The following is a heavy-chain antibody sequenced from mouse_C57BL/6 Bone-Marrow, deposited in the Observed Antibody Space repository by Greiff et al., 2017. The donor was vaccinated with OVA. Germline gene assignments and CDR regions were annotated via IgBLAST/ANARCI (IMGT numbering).Heavy chain of an antibody. CDR1: GFTFSDYY. CDR2: ISNGGGST. J-gene: IGHJ4*01. Sequence: EVKLMESGGGLVQPGGSLKLSCAASGFTFSDYYMYWVRQTPEKRLEWVAYISNGGGSTYYPDTVKGRFTISRDNAKNTLYLQMSRLKSEDTAMYYCARRPVAGDYAMDYWGQGTSVTVSS. CDR3: ARRPVAGDYAMDY. D-gene: IGHD1-3*01. V-gene: IGHV5-12*01.